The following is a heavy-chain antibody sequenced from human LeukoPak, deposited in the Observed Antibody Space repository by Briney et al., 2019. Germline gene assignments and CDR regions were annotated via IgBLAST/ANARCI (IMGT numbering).Heavy chain of an antibody. CDR2: ISGSGGGST. Sequence: GGSLRLSYAASGFTFSSYAMSWVRQAPGKGLEWVSAISGSGGGSTYYADSVKGRFTIYRDNSKNILYLQMNSLRAEDTAVYYCASHRNSHHCYFDYWGQGTLVTVSS. D-gene: IGHD4-23*01. V-gene: IGHV3-23*01. CDR1: GFTFSSYA. J-gene: IGHJ4*02. CDR3: ASHRNSHHCYFDY.